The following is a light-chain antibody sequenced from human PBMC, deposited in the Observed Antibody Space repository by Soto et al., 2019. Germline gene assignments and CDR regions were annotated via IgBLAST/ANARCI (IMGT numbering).Light chain of an antibody. CDR3: QHYNSYSEA. V-gene: IGKV1-5*03. Sequence: DMQMSKSPSSVSASVEDRVTMTCRASQSISSYLNWYQQKPGKAPKLLIYKASTLKSGVPSRFSGSGSGTEFTLTISSLQPDDFATYYCQHYNSYSEAFGQGTKVDNK. J-gene: IGKJ1*01. CDR1: QSISSY. CDR2: KAS.